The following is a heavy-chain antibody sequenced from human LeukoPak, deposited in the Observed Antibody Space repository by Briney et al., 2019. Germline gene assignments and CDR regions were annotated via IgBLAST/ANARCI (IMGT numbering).Heavy chain of an antibody. CDR2: ISGSGGST. V-gene: IGHV3-23*01. Sequence: GGSLRLSCAASGFTFSSYGMNWVRQAPGKGLEWVSAISGSGGSTYYAASVKGRFTISRDNSKNTLYLQMNSLRAEDTAVYYCAKDRGDSSGYYYVASDYWGQGTLVTVSS. D-gene: IGHD3-22*01. CDR1: GFTFSSYG. J-gene: IGHJ4*02. CDR3: AKDRGDSSGYYYVASDY.